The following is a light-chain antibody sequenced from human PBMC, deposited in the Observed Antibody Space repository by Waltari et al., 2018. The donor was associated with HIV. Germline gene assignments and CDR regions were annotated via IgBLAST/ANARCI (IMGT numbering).Light chain of an antibody. V-gene: IGKV3-20*01. J-gene: IGKJ2*01. CDR1: QRVDSRY. Sequence: EIVLTQSPGTLSLSPVDRATLSCRASQRVDSRYLAWYQQRPGQAPRLLIYGTSNRATGVADRFSGSESETDFTLTVSRLEPEDFAVYYCQQYGPSPMYTFGQGTNLE. CDR2: GTS. CDR3: QQYGPSPMYT.